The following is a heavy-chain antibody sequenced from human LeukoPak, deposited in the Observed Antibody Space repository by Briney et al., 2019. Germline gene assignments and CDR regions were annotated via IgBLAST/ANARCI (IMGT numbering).Heavy chain of an antibody. J-gene: IGHJ4*02. CDR1: GSFSSYV. CDR3: AKDLILVLPAAYDY. CDR2: LSASGGST. D-gene: IGHD2-2*01. V-gene: IGHV3-23*01. Sequence: GGSLRLSCAASGSFSSYVMTWVRQAPGRGLEWVSTLSASGGSTYYADSVKGRFTISRDNSKNTLYLQMSSLRAEDTAVYFCAKDLILVLPAAYDYWGREPWSPSPQ.